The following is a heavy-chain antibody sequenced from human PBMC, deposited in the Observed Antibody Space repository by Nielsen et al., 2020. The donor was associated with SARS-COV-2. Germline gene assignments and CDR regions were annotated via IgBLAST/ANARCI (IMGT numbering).Heavy chain of an antibody. V-gene: IGHV3-30*04. CDR3: ARGGGTSHIVVVPAAMYY. CDR2: ISYDGSNK. Sequence: WIRQPPGKGLEWVAVISYDGSNKYYADSVKGRFTISRDNSKNTLYLQMNSLRAEDTAVYYCARGGGTSHIVVVPAAMYYWGQGTLVTVSS. J-gene: IGHJ4*02. D-gene: IGHD2-2*01.